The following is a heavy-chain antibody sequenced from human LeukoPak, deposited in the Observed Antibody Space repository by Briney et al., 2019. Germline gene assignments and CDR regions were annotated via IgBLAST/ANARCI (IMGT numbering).Heavy chain of an antibody. Sequence: SETLSLTCTVSGGSVSSGSYYWRWIRQPPGKGLEWIGYIYYSGSTNYNPSLKSRVTISVDTSKNQFSLKLSSVTAADTAVYYCARDHRFRYGSGRITNIPPQRGMDVWGQGTTVTVSS. V-gene: IGHV4-61*01. CDR1: GGSVSSGSYY. CDR3: ARDHRFRYGSGRITNIPPQRGMDV. CDR2: IYYSGST. J-gene: IGHJ6*02. D-gene: IGHD3-10*01.